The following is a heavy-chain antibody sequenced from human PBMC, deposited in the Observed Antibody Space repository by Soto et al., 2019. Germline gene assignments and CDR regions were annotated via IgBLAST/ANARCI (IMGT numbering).Heavy chain of an antibody. CDR1: GGSISSGGYY. V-gene: IGHV4-31*03. J-gene: IGHJ4*02. D-gene: IGHD7-27*01. Sequence: SETLSLTCTVSGGSISSGGYYWSWIRQHPGKGLEWIGYIYYSGSTYYNPSLKSRVTISVDTSKNQFSLKLSSVTAADTAVYYCARDQGLTGDPPHFDYWGQGTLVTVSS. CDR3: ARDQGLTGDPPHFDY. CDR2: IYYSGST.